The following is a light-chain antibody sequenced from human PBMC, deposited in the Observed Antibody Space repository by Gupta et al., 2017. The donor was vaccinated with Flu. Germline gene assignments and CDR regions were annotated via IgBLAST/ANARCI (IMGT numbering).Light chain of an antibody. CDR2: LGS. CDR1: QSLLHSNGYNY. Sequence: DIVMTQSPLSLPVTPGEPASISCRSSQSLLHSNGYNYLDWYLQKPGQSPQLLIYLGSNRASGVPDRFSGCGSGTDFTLKISRVEAEDVGVYYCMQALQTPPYSFGQGTKLEIK. CDR3: MQALQTPPYS. J-gene: IGKJ2*03. V-gene: IGKV2-28*01.